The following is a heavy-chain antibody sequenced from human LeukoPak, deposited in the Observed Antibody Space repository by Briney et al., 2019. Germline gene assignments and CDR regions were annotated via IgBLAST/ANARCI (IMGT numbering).Heavy chain of an antibody. Sequence: GSALLFSCKGSGYSFTNYCIGWVRQPPRKGGGWMGTIDPSDTYTSYSPSVQGHVTISADKSISTAYLQWSGLKASDSAIYYCARASSTLYADYWGQGTLVTVSS. D-gene: IGHD2-2*01. CDR2: IDPSDTYT. CDR3: ARASSTLYADY. J-gene: IGHJ4*02. CDR1: GYSFTNYC. V-gene: IGHV5-10-1*01.